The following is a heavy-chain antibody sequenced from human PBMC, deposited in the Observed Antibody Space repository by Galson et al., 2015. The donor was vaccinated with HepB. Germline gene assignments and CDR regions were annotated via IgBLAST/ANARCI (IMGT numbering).Heavy chain of an antibody. CDR2: ISSHGSNT. V-gene: IGHV3-30*03. J-gene: IGHJ4*02. Sequence: SLRLSCAASGITLSGHGMHWVRQAPGKRLEWVSLISSHGSNTYYTEPVKGRFTISRDDSKNTLYLQMNSLNTEDTAVYYCATWAGGAAGLPLFDYWGQGTLVTVSP. CDR3: ATWAGGAAGLPLFDY. D-gene: IGHD6-13*01. CDR1: GITLSGHG.